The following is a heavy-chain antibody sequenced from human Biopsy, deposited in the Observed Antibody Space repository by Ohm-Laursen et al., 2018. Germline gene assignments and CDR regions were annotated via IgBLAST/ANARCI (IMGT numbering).Heavy chain of an antibody. D-gene: IGHD6-6*01. CDR3: ARDSSRRAREGGMDV. Sequence: SLRLSCSASGFSVSSYDMNWVRQAPGKGLEWIPYISETSSHIYDADSVRGRSTVARDIAKNSLYLQLNSLRVEDTAVYYCARDSSRRAREGGMDVWGQGTTVTVSS. V-gene: IGHV3-21*01. J-gene: IGHJ6*02. CDR1: GFSVSSYD. CDR2: ISETSSHI.